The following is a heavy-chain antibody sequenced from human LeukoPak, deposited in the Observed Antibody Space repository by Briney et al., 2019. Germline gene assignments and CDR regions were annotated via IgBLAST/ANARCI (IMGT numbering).Heavy chain of an antibody. CDR1: GGTFSSYA. Sequence: SVKVSCKASGGTFSSYAISWVRQAPGQGLEWMGGIIPIFGTANYAQKFQGRVTITADESTSTAYMELSSLRSEDTAVCYCARGVATIKFSHNPYYFDYWGQGTLVTVSS. J-gene: IGHJ4*02. D-gene: IGHD5-12*01. CDR2: IIPIFGTA. CDR3: ARGVATIKFSHNPYYFDY. V-gene: IGHV1-69*13.